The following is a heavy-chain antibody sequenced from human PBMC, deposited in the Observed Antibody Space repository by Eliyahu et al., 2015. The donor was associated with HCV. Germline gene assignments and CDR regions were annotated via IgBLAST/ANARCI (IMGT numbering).Heavy chain of an antibody. V-gene: IGHV3-33*01. D-gene: IGHD4/OR15-4a*01. CDR1: GFPFGSYG. Sequence: QVQLVESGGDVVQPGRSLRLSCATSGFPFGSYGMHWVRQAPGKGLGGVAVIWSDGSNRKYRDSVRGRFTISRDSSKNTVYLQMNGLRAEDTAVYYCARLSTGYDYGFDHWGQGIPVTVSS. J-gene: IGHJ4*02. CDR3: ARLSTGYDYGFDH. CDR2: IWSDGSNR.